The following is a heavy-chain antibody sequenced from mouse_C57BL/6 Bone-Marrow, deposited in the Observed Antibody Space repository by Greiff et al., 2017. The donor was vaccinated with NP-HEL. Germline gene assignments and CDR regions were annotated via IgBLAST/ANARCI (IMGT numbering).Heavy chain of an antibody. V-gene: IGHV5-17*01. Sequence: EVKLMESGGGLVKPGESLKLSCAASGFTFSDYGMHWVRQAPEKGLEWVAYISSGSSTIYYADTVKGRFTISRDNAKNTLFLQMTSLRSEDTAMYYCARHGNYVGFAYWGQGTLVTVSA. CDR2: ISSGSSTI. CDR1: GFTFSDYG. CDR3: ARHGNYVGFAY. J-gene: IGHJ3*01. D-gene: IGHD2-1*01.